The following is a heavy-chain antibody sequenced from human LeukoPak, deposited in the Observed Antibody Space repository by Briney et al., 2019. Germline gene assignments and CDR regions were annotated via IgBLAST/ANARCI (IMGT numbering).Heavy chain of an antibody. CDR1: GFTFSDYY. D-gene: IGHD4-17*01. CDR2: IYSGDNT. V-gene: IGHV3-66*01. J-gene: IGHJ4*02. CDR3: ARGGGAKGLDY. Sequence: GGSLRLSCAASGFTFSDYYMSWVRQAPGKGLEWVSVIYSGDNTYYADSVKGRFTISRDNSKNTLYLQMNSLRAEDTAVYYCARGGGAKGLDYWGQGTPVTVSS.